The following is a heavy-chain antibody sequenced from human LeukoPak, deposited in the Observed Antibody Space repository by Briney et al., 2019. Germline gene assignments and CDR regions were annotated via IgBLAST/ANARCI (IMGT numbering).Heavy chain of an antibody. Sequence: GGSLRLSCATSGSTFSNAWMNWVRQAPGKGLEWVGRIRSNSDGRTIDYAAPVKGRLTLSRDDSKTTLYLQMNSLQTEDTAVYYCATDFYDCTWGQGTLVTVCS. V-gene: IGHV3-15*07. J-gene: IGHJ5*02. CDR3: ATDFYDCT. CDR1: GSTFSNAW. D-gene: IGHD3-22*01. CDR2: IRSNSDGRTI.